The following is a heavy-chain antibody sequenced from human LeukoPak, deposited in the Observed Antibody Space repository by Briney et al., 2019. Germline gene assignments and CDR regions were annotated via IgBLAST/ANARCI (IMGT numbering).Heavy chain of an antibody. V-gene: IGHV1-24*01. D-gene: IGHD3-3*01. Sequence: ASVKVSCKVSGYTLTELSMHWVRQAPGKGLEWMGGFDPEDGETIYAQKFQGRVTMTEDTSTDTAYMELSSLRSEDTAVYYCATYDRVPSRYDFWRFDPWGQGTLVTVSS. CDR2: FDPEDGET. CDR3: ATYDRVPSRYDFWRFDP. CDR1: GYTLTELS. J-gene: IGHJ5*02.